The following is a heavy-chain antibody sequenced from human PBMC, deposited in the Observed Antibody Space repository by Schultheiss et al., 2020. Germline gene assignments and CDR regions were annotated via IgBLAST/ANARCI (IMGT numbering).Heavy chain of an antibody. J-gene: IGHJ2*01. V-gene: IGHV3-49*03. CDR1: GFTFGDYA. D-gene: IGHD3-10*01. CDR3: AKDPGGFGGYFDL. CDR2: IRSKAYGGTT. Sequence: GGSLRLSCTASGFTFGDYAMSWFRQAPGKGLEWVGFIRSKAYGGTTEYAASVKGRFTISRDDSKSIAYLQMNSLKTEDTAVYYCAKDPGGFGGYFDLWGRGTLVTVSS.